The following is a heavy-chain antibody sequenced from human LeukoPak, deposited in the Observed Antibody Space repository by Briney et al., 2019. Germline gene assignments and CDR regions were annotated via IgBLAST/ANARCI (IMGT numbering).Heavy chain of an antibody. CDR2: IRYDGSNK. J-gene: IGHJ4*02. Sequence: GGSLRLSCAASGFSFSSYGMHWVRQAPGKGLEWVAFIRYDGSNKYYADSVKGRFTISRDNSKNTLYLQMDSLRAGDTAVYYCAKPHFDDWGQGTLVTVSS. V-gene: IGHV3-30*02. CDR3: AKPHFDD. CDR1: GFSFSSYG.